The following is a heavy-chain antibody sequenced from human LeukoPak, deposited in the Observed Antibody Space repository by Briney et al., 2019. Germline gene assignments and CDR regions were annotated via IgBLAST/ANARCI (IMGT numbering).Heavy chain of an antibody. Sequence: GGSLRLSCAASGLTVTNTYMGWVRQAPGAGLEWVSLVYPGGTTYYADSVRGRFTISRDNSKKTLYLQMNSLRAEDTAVYYCARGRRPDAFDIWGQGTRVTVSS. CDR3: ARGRRPDAFDI. V-gene: IGHV3-66*01. CDR2: VYPGGTT. J-gene: IGHJ3*02. CDR1: GLTVTNTY.